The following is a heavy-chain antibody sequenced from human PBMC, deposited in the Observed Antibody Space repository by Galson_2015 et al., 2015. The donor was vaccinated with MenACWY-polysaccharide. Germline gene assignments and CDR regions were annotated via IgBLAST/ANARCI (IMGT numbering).Heavy chain of an antibody. Sequence: QSGAEVKKPGESLRISCTVSGSRFAGYWIGWVRQMSGKGLEWMGIIYASDSETRYNPSFQGQVTITADRSTSTAYLHLGSLKASDTAMYYCGRVYPGNYYAMDVWGQGTTVIVTS. J-gene: IGHJ6*02. CDR3: GRVYPGNYYAMDV. CDR1: GSRFAGYW. V-gene: IGHV5-51*01. CDR2: IYASDSET. D-gene: IGHD2-8*01.